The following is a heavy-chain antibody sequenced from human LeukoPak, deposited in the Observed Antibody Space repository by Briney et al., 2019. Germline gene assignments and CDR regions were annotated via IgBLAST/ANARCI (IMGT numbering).Heavy chain of an antibody. Sequence: GGSLRLSCAASGFTFSSCSMNWVRQAPGKGLEWVSSISSSSSYIYYADSVKGRFTISRDNAKNSLYLQMNSLRAEDTAVYYCASYDFWSGSSFDYWGQGTLVTVSS. CDR3: ASYDFWSGSSFDY. CDR2: ISSSSSYI. D-gene: IGHD3-3*01. CDR1: GFTFSSCS. V-gene: IGHV3-21*01. J-gene: IGHJ4*02.